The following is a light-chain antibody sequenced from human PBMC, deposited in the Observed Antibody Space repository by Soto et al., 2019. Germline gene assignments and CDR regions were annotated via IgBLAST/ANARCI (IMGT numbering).Light chain of an antibody. J-gene: IGLJ1*01. CDR2: EVS. V-gene: IGLV2-14*01. Sequence: QSALTQPASVSGSPGQSITMSCTGTSSGVGAYNYVSWFQQHPGKAPTLIISEVSNRPSGVSNRFSGSKSGNAASLTISGLQAEDEADYFCFSFTTDWTHVFGTGTKV. CDR3: FSFTTDWTHV. CDR1: SSGVGAYNY.